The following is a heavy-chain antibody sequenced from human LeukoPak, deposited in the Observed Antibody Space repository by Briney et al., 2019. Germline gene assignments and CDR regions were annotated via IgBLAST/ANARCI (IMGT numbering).Heavy chain of an antibody. V-gene: IGHV3-23*01. CDR3: AKDSEPYCSGGSCPFDY. CDR1: GFTFSSYA. Sequence: PGGSLRLSCAASGFTFSSYAMSWVRQAPGKGLEWVSAISGSGGGTYYADSVKGRFTISRDNSKNTLYLQMNSLRAEDTAVYYCAKDSEPYCSGGSCPFDYWGQGTLVTVSS. D-gene: IGHD2-15*01. J-gene: IGHJ4*02. CDR2: ISGSGGGT.